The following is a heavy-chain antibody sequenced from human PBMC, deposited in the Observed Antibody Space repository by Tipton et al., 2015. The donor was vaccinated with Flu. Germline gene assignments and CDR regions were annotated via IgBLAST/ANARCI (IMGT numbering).Heavy chain of an antibody. J-gene: IGHJ6*02. D-gene: IGHD2-2*02. CDR3: ARDGTIHRLPGGYYYYGMDV. V-gene: IGHV3-33*01. CDR1: GFTFSSYG. Sequence: SLRLSCAASGFTFSSYGMHWVRQAPGKGLEWVAVIWYDGSNKYYADSVKGRFTISRDNSKNTLYLQMNSLRAEDTAVYYCARDGTIHRLPGGYYYYGMDVWGQGTTVTVSS. CDR2: IWYDGSNK.